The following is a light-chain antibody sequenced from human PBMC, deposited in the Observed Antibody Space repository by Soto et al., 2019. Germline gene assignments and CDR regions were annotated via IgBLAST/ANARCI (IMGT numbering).Light chain of an antibody. J-gene: IGKJ1*01. CDR1: QSVSSD. CDR3: QQYGSSPWT. CDR2: GAS. Sequence: EIVMTQSPATLSVSPGERATLSCGASQSVSSDLAWYQQKPGQAPRLLIYGASTRATGIPARFSGSGSGTEFTLTISRLEPEDFAVYYCQQYGSSPWTFGQGTKVDIK. V-gene: IGKV3-15*01.